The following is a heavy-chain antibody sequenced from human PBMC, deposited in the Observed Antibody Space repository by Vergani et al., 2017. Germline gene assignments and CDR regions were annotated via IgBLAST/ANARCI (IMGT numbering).Heavy chain of an antibody. Sequence: QVQVVQSGAEVKKSGASVKVSCKTSGYTFSNYYMHWVRQAPGQGLEWMGIINPSGGHTNYAQKFQGRVTMTRDTSTSTVYMELSSLRSEDTAIYYCAGGDYGSLTGYRYWGQGTLVTVSA. CDR2: INPSGGHT. CDR3: AGGDYGSLTGYRY. CDR1: GYTFSNYY. V-gene: IGHV1-46*03. D-gene: IGHD3-9*01. J-gene: IGHJ4*02.